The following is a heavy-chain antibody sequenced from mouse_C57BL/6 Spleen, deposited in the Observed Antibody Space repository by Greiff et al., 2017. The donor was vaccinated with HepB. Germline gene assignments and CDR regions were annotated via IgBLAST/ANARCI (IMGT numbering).Heavy chain of an antibody. V-gene: IGHV5-4*01. D-gene: IGHD2-1*01. J-gene: IGHJ2*01. CDR1: GFTFSSYA. Sequence: EVKLMESGGGLVKPGGSLKLSCAASGFTFSSYAMSWVRQTPEKRLEWVATISDGGSYTYYPDNVKGRFTISRDNAKNNLYLQMSHLKSEDTAMYYGARERDYGNYVDYFDYWGQGTTLTVSS. CDR2: ISDGGSYT. CDR3: ARERDYGNYVDYFDY.